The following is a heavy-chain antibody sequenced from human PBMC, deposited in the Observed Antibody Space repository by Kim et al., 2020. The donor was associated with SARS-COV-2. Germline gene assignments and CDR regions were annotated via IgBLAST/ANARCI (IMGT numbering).Heavy chain of an antibody. CDR3: ARDSQGISPFDY. Sequence: YYNPSLKSRVTISVDTSKNQFSLKLSSVTAADTAVYYCARDSQGISPFDYWGQGTLVTVSS. J-gene: IGHJ4*02. V-gene: IGHV4-39*07.